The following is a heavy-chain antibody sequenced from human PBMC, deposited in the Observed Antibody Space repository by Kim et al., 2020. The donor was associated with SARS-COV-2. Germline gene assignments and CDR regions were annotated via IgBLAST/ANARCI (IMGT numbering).Heavy chain of an antibody. V-gene: IGHV4-31*03. Sequence: SETLSLTCTVSGGSISSGGYYWSWIRQHPGKGLEWIGYIYYSGSTYYNPSLKSRVTISVDTSKNQFSLKLSSVTAADTAVYYCARGSLGGSGSYYMSTYYYGMDVWGQGTTVTVSS. CDR3: ARGSLGGSGSYYMSTYYYGMDV. CDR2: IYYSGST. J-gene: IGHJ6*02. CDR1: GGSISSGGYY. D-gene: IGHD3-10*01.